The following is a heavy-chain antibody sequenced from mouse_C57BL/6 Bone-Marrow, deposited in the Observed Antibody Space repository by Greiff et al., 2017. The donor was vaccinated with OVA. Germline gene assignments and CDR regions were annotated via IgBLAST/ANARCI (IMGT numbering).Heavy chain of an antibody. Sequence: EVQLVESGPVLVKPGASVKMSCKASGYTFTDYYMNWVKQSHGKSLEWIGVINPYNGGTSYNQKFKGKATLTVDKSSSTAYMELNSLTSEDSAVYYCARSYYYGSSYGFAYWGQGTLVTVSA. J-gene: IGHJ3*01. D-gene: IGHD1-1*01. CDR1: GYTFTDYY. V-gene: IGHV1-19*01. CDR3: ARSYYYGSSYGFAY. CDR2: INPYNGGT.